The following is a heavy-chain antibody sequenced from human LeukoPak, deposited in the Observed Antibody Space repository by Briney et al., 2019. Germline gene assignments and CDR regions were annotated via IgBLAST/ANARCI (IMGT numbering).Heavy chain of an antibody. CDR1: GYTFTSYG. D-gene: IGHD5-18*01. CDR2: ISAYNGNT. Sequence: ASVKVSCKASGYTFTSYGISWVRQAPGQGLEWMGWISAYNGNTNCAQKLQGRVTMTTDTSTSTAYMELRSLRSDDTAVYYCARRNSYGYWDYYYGMDVWGQGTTVTVSS. J-gene: IGHJ6*02. CDR3: ARRNSYGYWDYYYGMDV. V-gene: IGHV1-18*01.